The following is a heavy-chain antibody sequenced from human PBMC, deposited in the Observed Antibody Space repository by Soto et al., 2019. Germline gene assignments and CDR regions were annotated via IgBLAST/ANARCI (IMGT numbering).Heavy chain of an antibody. CDR2: IYHSGTT. V-gene: IGHV4-31*03. D-gene: IGHD2-2*01. Sequence: SETLSLTCTFSDGSISTVGYYSSSIRQHPAKGLEWIGYIYHSGTTYYNPSLKSRVTISVDTSKNQFSLKLTSVTAADTAVYYCARVRGNQLLEWFDPWGQGTLVTVSS. CDR1: DGSISTVGYY. J-gene: IGHJ5*02. CDR3: ARVRGNQLLEWFDP.